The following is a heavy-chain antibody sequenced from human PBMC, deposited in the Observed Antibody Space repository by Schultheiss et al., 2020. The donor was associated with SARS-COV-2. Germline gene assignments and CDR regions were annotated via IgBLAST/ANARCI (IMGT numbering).Heavy chain of an antibody. CDR3: ARQDITIFVDY. Sequence: GGSLRLSCAASGFTFSNAWMNWVRQAPGKGLEWVGRIRSKANSYATAYAASVKGRFTISRDNSKNTLYLQMNSLRAEDTAVYYCARQDITIFVDYWGQGTLVTVSS. CDR2: IRSKANSYAT. J-gene: IGHJ4*02. CDR1: GFTFSNAW. D-gene: IGHD3-3*01. V-gene: IGHV3-73*01.